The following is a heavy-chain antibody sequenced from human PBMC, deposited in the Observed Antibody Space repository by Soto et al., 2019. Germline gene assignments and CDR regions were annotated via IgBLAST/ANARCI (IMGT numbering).Heavy chain of an antibody. J-gene: IGHJ4*02. Sequence: QVQLQESGPGLVKPSQTLSLTCTVSGGSISSGGYYWSWIRQHPGKGLEWIGYIYYSGSTYYNPSLKSRVTISVDTSKNQFSLKLSSVTAADTAVYYCARVYRSGGSCYEFDYWGQGTLVTVSS. CDR1: GGSISSGGYY. CDR3: ARVYRSGGSCYEFDY. V-gene: IGHV4-31*03. D-gene: IGHD2-15*01. CDR2: IYYSGST.